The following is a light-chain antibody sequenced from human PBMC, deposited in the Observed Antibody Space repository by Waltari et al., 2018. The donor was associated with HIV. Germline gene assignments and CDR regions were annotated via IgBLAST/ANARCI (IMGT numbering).Light chain of an antibody. CDR2: DVS. CDR1: SSDVGGYNY. CDR3: SSYTSSSSWV. V-gene: IGLV2-14*03. Sequence: QSALTQPASVSGSPGKSITISCPGTSSDVGGYNYVSWYQQHPGKAPKVMIYDVSNRPSGVSNRFSGSKSGNAASLTISGLQAEDEADYYCSSYTSSSSWVFGGGTKLTVL. J-gene: IGLJ3*02.